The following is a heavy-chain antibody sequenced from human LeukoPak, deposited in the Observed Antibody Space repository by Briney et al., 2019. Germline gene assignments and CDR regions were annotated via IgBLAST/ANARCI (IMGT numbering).Heavy chain of an antibody. CDR1: GGSISSNNFY. CDR2: IYYSGST. Sequence: SETLSLTCTISGGSISSNNFYWGWIRQPPGKGLEWIGNIYYSGSTYYNPSLKSRITISVDTSKNQFSLELSSVTAADTAVYYCGSVARWDSSGYAWIDYWGQGTLVTVSS. CDR3: GSVARWDSSGYAWIDY. J-gene: IGHJ4*02. V-gene: IGHV4-39*01. D-gene: IGHD3-22*01.